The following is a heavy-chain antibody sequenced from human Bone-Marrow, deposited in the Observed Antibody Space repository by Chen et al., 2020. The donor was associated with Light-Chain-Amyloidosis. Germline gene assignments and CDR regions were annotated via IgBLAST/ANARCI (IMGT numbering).Heavy chain of an antibody. J-gene: IGHJ4*02. V-gene: IGHV3-9*01. CDR1: GFTFDDYA. CDR3: AKGHRYCSGGSCYSTFGDY. D-gene: IGHD2-15*01. CDR2: ISRNSGSI. Sequence: EVQLVESGGGLVQPGRSLRLSCAASGFTFDDYAMHWVRQAPGKGLEWVSGISRNSGSIGYADSVKGRFTISRDNAKNSLYLQMNSLRAEDTALYYCAKGHRYCSGGSCYSTFGDYWGQGTLVTVSS.